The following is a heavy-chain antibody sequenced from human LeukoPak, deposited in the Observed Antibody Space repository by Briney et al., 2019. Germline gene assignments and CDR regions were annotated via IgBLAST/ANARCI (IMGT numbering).Heavy chain of an antibody. Sequence: PGGSLRLSCEASGFSITGHSMNWVRQAPGKGLEWVAFIRYDATIKYYADSVKGRFTMSRDNSKNTLFLQMDSLRVEDTAVYYCAKDKIWGEDYFDYWGQGTLVTVSS. CDR2: IRYDATIK. D-gene: IGHD3-16*01. J-gene: IGHJ4*02. CDR1: GFSITGHS. V-gene: IGHV3-30*02. CDR3: AKDKIWGEDYFDY.